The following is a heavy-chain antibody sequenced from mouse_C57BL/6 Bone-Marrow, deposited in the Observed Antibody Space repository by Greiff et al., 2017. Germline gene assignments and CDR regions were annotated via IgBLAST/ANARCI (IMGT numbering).Heavy chain of an antibody. D-gene: IGHD1-1*01. J-gene: IGHJ3*01. CDR1: GYTFTDYY. Sequence: VQLQQSGPVLVKPGASVKMSCKASGYTFTDYYMNWVKQSHGKSLEWIGVINPYNGGTSYNQKFKGKATLTVDESSSTAYMELNSLTSEDSAVYYCASYGPWFAYWGQGTLVTVSA. V-gene: IGHV1-19*01. CDR2: INPYNGGT. CDR3: ASYGPWFAY.